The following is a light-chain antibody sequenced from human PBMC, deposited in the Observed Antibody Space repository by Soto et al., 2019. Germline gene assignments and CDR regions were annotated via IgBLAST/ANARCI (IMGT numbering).Light chain of an antibody. J-gene: IGKJ1*01. CDR1: QDISNY. Sequence: DIQMTQSPSSLSASVGDRVTITCQASQDISNYLNWYQQKPGKAPKLLIFAASSLQSGVPSRFSGSGSGTDFTLSISSLQPEDFATYYCQQSYSNPRTFGQGTKVDIK. V-gene: IGKV1-39*01. CDR3: QQSYSNPRT. CDR2: AAS.